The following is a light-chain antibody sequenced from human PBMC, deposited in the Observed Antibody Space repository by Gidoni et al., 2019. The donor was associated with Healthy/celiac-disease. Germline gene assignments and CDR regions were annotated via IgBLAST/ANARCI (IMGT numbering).Light chain of an antibody. CDR2: GNS. Sequence: QSVLPQPPSVSGAPAQRVTISCTGSSSNIGAGYDVHWYQQLPGTAPKLLIYGNSHRPSGVPDRFSGSKSGTSASLAITGLQAEDEADYYCQSYDSSLSGWVFGGGTKLTVL. CDR3: QSYDSSLSGWV. CDR1: SSNIGAGYD. J-gene: IGLJ3*02. V-gene: IGLV1-40*01.